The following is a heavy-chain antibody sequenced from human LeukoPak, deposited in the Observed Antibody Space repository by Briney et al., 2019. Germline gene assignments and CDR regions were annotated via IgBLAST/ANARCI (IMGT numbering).Heavy chain of an antibody. Sequence: PETLSLTCTVSGGSISSYYWSWIRQPPGKGLEWVGYIYYSGSTNYNPSLKSRVTISVDTSKNQFSLKLSSVTAADTAVYYCARFNSGFDPWGQGTLVTVSS. CDR3: ARFNSGFDP. D-gene: IGHD5-18*01. CDR1: GGSISSYY. CDR2: IYYSGST. V-gene: IGHV4-59*01. J-gene: IGHJ5*02.